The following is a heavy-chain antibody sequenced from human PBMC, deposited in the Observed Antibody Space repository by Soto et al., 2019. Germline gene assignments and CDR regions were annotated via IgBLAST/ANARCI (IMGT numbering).Heavy chain of an antibody. CDR2: IFFSGTT. CDR3: ARDAHLGSWSFGQYYFDY. Sequence: QVQLQESGPGLVKPSQTLSLTCTVSGGSMRSGTYYWSWIRQRPGKGLEWFGYIFFSGTTYYNPYLKSRVTISVDTSKDQFSLKLSSVTAADTAVYYCARDAHLGSWSFGQYYFDYWGQGTLVTVSS. V-gene: IGHV4-31*03. J-gene: IGHJ4*02. D-gene: IGHD3-10*01. CDR1: GGSMRSGTYY.